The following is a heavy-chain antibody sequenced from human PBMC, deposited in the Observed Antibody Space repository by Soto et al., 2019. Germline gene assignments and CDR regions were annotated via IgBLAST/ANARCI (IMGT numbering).Heavy chain of an antibody. CDR1: GGTFSSYA. CDR2: IIPIFGTA. J-gene: IGHJ6*02. V-gene: IGHV1-69*13. Sequence: GASVKVSCKASGGTFSSYAISWVRQAPGQGLEWMGGIIPIFGTANYAQKFQGRVTITADESTSTAYMELSSLRSEDTAVYYCAREEGYYDSSGYYYDMDVWVQGTTVTVSS. D-gene: IGHD3-22*01. CDR3: AREEGYYDSSGYYYDMDV.